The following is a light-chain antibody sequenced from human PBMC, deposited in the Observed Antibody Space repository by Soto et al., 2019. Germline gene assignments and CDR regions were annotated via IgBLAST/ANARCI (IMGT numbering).Light chain of an antibody. V-gene: IGKV4-1*01. Sequence: DIVMTQSPDSLAVSLGERATINCKSSQNVLYSSNNKNYLAWYQQKLGQPPKLLIRWASTRESGVPDRFSGSGSGTDFTLTISSLQAEDVAVYYCQQYKDSVWTFGQGTKVDIK. J-gene: IGKJ1*01. CDR2: WAS. CDR3: QQYKDSVWT. CDR1: QNVLYSSNNKNY.